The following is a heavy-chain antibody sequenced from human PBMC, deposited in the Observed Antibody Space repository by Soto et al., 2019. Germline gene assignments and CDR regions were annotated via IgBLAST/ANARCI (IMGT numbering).Heavy chain of an antibody. CDR3: ARARRVISVGVLGY. CDR2: ISAYNGNT. Sequence: QVQLVQSGAEVKKPGASVKVSCKASGYPFTSYDISWVRQAPGQGLEWMGWISAYNGNTNYAQKLQGRVTMTTDTSTSTAYMELRSLRSDDTAVYYCARARRVISVGVLGYWGQGTLVTVSS. D-gene: IGHD3-10*01. V-gene: IGHV1-18*01. J-gene: IGHJ4*02. CDR1: GYPFTSYD.